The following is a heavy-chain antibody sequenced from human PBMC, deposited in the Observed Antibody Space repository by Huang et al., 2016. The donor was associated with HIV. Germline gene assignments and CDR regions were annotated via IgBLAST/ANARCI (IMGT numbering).Heavy chain of an antibody. CDR2: VRSKAFGGAS. Sequence: QLVESGGDSVQSGRSLRLSCRGSGFIFNDFAINWFRQSPGKGRECIGFVRSKAFGGASKSAPSVKDRFAVSRDEAKNVAFLQMDNLQVDDTAIYYCSPSGDDYFYFYMDVWGNGTTVIVS. CDR1: GFIFNDFA. CDR3: SPSGDDYFYFYMDV. D-gene: IGHD4-17*01. V-gene: IGHV3-49*03. J-gene: IGHJ6*03.